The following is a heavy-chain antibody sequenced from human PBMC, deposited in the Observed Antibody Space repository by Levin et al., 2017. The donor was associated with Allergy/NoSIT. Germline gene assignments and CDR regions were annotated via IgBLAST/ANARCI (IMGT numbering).Heavy chain of an antibody. CDR1: GDSVSSNSAA. D-gene: IGHD3-10*01. CDR3: AREGPGGITMVRSSYYYYMDV. J-gene: IGHJ6*03. CDR2: TYYRSKWYN. V-gene: IGHV6-1*01. Sequence: SQTLSLTCAISGDSVSSNSAAWNWIRQSPSRGLEWLGRTYYRSKWYNDYAVSVKSRITINPDTSKNQFYLQLNSVTPEDTAVYYCAREGPGGITMVRSSYYYYMDVWGKGTTVTVSS.